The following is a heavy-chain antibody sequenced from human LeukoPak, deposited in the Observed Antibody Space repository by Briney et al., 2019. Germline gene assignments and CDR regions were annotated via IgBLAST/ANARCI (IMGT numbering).Heavy chain of an antibody. CDR2: ISSSSSYI. CDR3: ARDYALSSSWYGYYFDY. Sequence: GGSLRLSCAASGFTFDDYGMSWVRQAPGKGLEWVSSISSSSSYIYYADSVKGRFTISRDNAKNSLYLQMNSLRAEDTAVYYCARDYALSSSWYGYYFDYWGQGTLVTVSS. D-gene: IGHD6-13*01. CDR1: GFTFDDYG. J-gene: IGHJ4*02. V-gene: IGHV3-21*01.